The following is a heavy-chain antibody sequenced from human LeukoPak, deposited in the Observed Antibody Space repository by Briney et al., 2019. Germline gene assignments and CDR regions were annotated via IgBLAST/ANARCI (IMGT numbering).Heavy chain of an antibody. CDR1: GGSISSGGYY. CDR3: ATVNTCGGDCQYFQH. Sequence: PSETLSLTCTVSGGSISSGGYYWSWIRQHPGKGQEWIGYIYYSGSTYYNPSLKSRVTISVDTSKNQFSLKLSSVTAADTAVYYCATVNTCGGDCQYFQHWGQGTLVTVSS. D-gene: IGHD2-21*02. CDR2: IYYSGST. V-gene: IGHV4-31*03. J-gene: IGHJ1*01.